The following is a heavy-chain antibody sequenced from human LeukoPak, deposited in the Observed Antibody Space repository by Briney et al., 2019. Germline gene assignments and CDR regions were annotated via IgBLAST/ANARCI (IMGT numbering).Heavy chain of an antibody. CDR3: ASVRRGYFDY. J-gene: IGHJ4*02. V-gene: IGHV4-59*08. CDR2: IYYSGST. CDR1: GGSISSYY. D-gene: IGHD3-16*01. Sequence: SETLSLTCTVPGGSISSYYWSWIRQPPGKGLEWIGYIYYSGSTYYNPSLKSRVTISVDTSKNQFSLKLSSVTAADTAVYYCASVRRGYFDYWGQGTLVTVSS.